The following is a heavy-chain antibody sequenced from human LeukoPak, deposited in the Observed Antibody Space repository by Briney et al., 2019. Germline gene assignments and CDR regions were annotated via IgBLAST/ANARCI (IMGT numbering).Heavy chain of an antibody. J-gene: IGHJ4*02. CDR2: IYPGDSDT. D-gene: IGHD1-26*01. Sequence: GESLKISCKGSGYSFTSYWSGWVRQMPGKSLEWMGIIYPGDSDTRYSPSLQGQVTLSADKSISTAYLQWSSLKASDTAMYYCARRVNSGTYYYFDYWGQGTRVTVSS. CDR3: ARRVNSGTYYYFDY. V-gene: IGHV5-51*01. CDR1: GYSFTSYW.